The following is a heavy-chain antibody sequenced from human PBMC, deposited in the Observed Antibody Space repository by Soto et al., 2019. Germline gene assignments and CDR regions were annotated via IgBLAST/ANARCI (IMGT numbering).Heavy chain of an antibody. CDR1: GFTFSSYW. J-gene: IGHJ3*02. CDR2: IKQDGSEK. V-gene: IGHV3-7*01. D-gene: IGHD2-15*01. Sequence: PGGFLRLSCAASGFTFSSYWMSWVRQAPGKGLEWVANIKQDGSEKYYVDSVKGRFTISRDNAKNSLYLQMNSLRAEDTAVYYCARGHHCSGGSCWLNAFDIWGQGTMVTVSS. CDR3: ARGHHCSGGSCWLNAFDI.